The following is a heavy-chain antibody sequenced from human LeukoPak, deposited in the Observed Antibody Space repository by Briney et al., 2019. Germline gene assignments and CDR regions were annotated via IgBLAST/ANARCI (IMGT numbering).Heavy chain of an antibody. Sequence: PGGSLRLSCAASGFTFSSYAMHWVRQAPGKGLEWVAVISYDGSNKYYADSVKGRFTISRDNSKNTLYLQMNSLRAEDTAVYYCARETYYDFWSGTEGGAFDIWGQGTMVTVSS. CDR1: GFTFSSYA. J-gene: IGHJ3*02. D-gene: IGHD3-3*01. CDR2: ISYDGSNK. CDR3: ARETYYDFWSGTEGGAFDI. V-gene: IGHV3-30*04.